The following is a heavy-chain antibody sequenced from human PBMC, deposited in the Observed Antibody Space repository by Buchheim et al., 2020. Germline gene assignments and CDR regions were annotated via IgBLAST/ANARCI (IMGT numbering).Heavy chain of an antibody. Sequence: QVQLVESGGGLVKPGGSLRLSCPASGFTFSDYYMSWIRQAPGKGLEWVSYISSSSSYANYADSVKGRFTISRDNAKNSLYLQLNRLRAEDTAVYYCARGHIVVVPAAIGHYYGMDVWGQGTT. CDR1: GFTFSDYY. CDR2: ISSSSSYA. CDR3: ARGHIVVVPAAIGHYYGMDV. D-gene: IGHD2-2*02. J-gene: IGHJ6*02. V-gene: IGHV3-11*06.